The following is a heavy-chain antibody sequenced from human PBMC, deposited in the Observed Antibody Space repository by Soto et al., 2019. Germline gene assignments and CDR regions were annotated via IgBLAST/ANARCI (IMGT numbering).Heavy chain of an antibody. CDR2: IWYDGSNK. J-gene: IGHJ6*02. D-gene: IGHD5-12*01. Sequence: GGSLRLSCAASGFTFSSYGMHWVRQAPGKGLEWVAVIWYDGSNKYYADFVKGRFTIPRDNSKNTLYLQMNSLRAEDTAVYYCARADNYGGYVDLGMDVWGQGTTVTVSS. CDR3: ARADNYGGYVDLGMDV. CDR1: GFTFSSYG. V-gene: IGHV3-33*01.